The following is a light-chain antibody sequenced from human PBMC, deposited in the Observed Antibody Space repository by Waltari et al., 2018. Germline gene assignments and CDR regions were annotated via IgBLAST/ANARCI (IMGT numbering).Light chain of an antibody. J-gene: IGKJ2*03. CDR3: LHYSRSPYS. V-gene: IGKV1D-16*01. Sequence: DIQMTQSPSSLSASVGDTVTITCRESQSISSWLAWYKQKPGKSPKLLIYKASSLQSGVPSRFSGIGSVTDFTLTVSSLQPEDFATYYCLHYSRSPYSFGQGTKVEIK. CDR2: KAS. CDR1: QSISSW.